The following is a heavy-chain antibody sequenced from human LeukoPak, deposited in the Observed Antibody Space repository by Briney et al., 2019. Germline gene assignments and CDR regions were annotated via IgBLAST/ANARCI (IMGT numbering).Heavy chain of an antibody. J-gene: IGHJ4*02. CDR2: IIPIFGTP. Sequence: SVMVSCKASGGTFSSYAISWVRQAPGQGLEWMGGIIPIFGTPNYAQKFQGRVTITTDESTSTAYMELSSLRSEDTAVYYCARDRRGLLWSGDYDVTYYFDYWGQGTLVTVSS. D-gene: IGHD3-10*01. CDR1: GGTFSSYA. CDR3: ARDRRGLLWSGDYDVTYYFDY. V-gene: IGHV1-69*05.